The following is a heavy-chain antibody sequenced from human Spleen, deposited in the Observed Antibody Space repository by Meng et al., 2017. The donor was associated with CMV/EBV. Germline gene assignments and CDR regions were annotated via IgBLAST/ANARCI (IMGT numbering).Heavy chain of an antibody. CDR2: INPQSGDT. CDR3: ARDNNWGPDY. CDR1: QYTFIDHH. J-gene: IGHJ4*02. V-gene: IGHV1-2*02. Sequence: ASVKVSCKASQYTFIDHHMHWVRQAPGQGLEWMGWINPQSGDTKYAQKFQGRVTLSRDTSVSTAYMDLSRLRSDDTAVYYCARDNNWGPDYWGQGTLATVSS. D-gene: IGHD7-27*01.